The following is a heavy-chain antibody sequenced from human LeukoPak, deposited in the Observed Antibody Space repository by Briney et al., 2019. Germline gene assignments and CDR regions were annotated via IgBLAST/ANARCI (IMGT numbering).Heavy chain of an antibody. CDR3: ARGRYVGELVGYFDY. CDR1: GYTFTDYY. V-gene: IGHV1-2*02. D-gene: IGHD1-26*01. CDR2: INPNSGAT. J-gene: IGHJ4*02. Sequence: ASLKVSCTASGYTFTDYYMHWVRQAPGQGLEWVGWINPNSGATNYAQKFQGRVTMTRDTSISTVYMELSRLRSDDTAIFYCARGRYVGELVGYFDYWGQGTLVTVSS.